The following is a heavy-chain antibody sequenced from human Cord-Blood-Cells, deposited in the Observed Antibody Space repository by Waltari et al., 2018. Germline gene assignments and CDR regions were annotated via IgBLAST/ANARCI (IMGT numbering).Heavy chain of an antibody. D-gene: IGHD6-6*01. CDR3: ARYSSYDPFDY. J-gene: IGHJ4*02. CDR2: IKQDGSEK. V-gene: IGHV3-7*01. Sequence: EVQLVESGGGLVQPGGALALSCAASGFPFSSYLISRVRQAPGKGLEWGANIKQDGSEKYYVDSVKGRFTISRDNAKNSLYLQMNSLRAEDTAVYYCARYSSYDPFDYWGQGTLVTVSS. CDR1: GFPFSSYL.